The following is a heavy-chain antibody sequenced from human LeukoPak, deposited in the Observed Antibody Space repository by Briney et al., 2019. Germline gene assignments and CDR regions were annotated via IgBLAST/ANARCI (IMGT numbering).Heavy chain of an antibody. V-gene: IGHV3-30*03. CDR1: GFTFSSYD. J-gene: IGHJ4*02. CDR3: ARDRLTMISPDY. Sequence: PGGSLRLSCAASGFTFSSYDMHWVRQAPGKGLEWVAVISNDGSNKYYADSVKGRFTISRDNSKNTLYLQMNSLRAEDTAVYYCARDRLTMISPDYWGQGTLVTVSS. CDR2: ISNDGSNK. D-gene: IGHD3-22*01.